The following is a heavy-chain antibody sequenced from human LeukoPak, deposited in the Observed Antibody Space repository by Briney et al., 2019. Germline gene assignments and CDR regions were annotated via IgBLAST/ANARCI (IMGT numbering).Heavy chain of an antibody. J-gene: IGHJ3*02. D-gene: IGHD3-16*02. CDR3: ARTSYVWGSYRPDDALDI. V-gene: IGHV1-24*01. CDR1: GYTLTELS. CDR2: FDPEDGET. Sequence: ASVKVSCKVSGYTLTELSMHWVRQAPGKGLEWMGGFDPEDGETIYAQKFQGRVTMTEDTSTDTAYMELSSLRSEDTAVYYCARTSYVWGSYRPDDALDIWGQGTMVTVSS.